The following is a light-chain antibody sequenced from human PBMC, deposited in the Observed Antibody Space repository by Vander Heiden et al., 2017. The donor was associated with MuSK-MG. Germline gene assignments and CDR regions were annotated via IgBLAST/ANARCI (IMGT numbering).Light chain of an antibody. CDR3: QQYGDSVT. Sequence: EIVLTQSPGTLSFPPGERATLTCRASQSVPSSSLAWYQQQRGQSPRLLNDGASNRATGIPDRFSGSGSGTDFSLTIRRLEPEDFAVYYCQQYGDSVTFGGGTRVEIK. CDR2: GAS. J-gene: IGKJ4*01. V-gene: IGKV3-20*01. CDR1: QSVPSSS.